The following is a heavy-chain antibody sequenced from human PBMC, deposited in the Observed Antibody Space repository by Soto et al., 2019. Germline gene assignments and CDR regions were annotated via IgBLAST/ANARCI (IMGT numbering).Heavy chain of an antibody. CDR1: GGTFSSYA. CDR3: ATGEGVDAVTPKNGMDV. V-gene: IGHV1-69*01. Sequence: QVQLVQSGAEVKKPGSSVKVSCKASGGTFSSYAISWVRQAPGQGLEWVGGIIPIFGKANYAQKVQGRVTITANESTSPAYMELSSLRSEDTAVYYCATGEGVDAVTPKNGMDVWGQGNTVTVSS. CDR2: IIPIFGKA. J-gene: IGHJ6*02. D-gene: IGHD4-17*01.